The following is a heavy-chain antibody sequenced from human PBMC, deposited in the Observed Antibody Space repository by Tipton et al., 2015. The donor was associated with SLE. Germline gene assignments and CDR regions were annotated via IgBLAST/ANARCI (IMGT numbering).Heavy chain of an antibody. D-gene: IGHD3-22*01. CDR2: NYYSGST. CDR1: GGSISSGGYY. CDR3: ARHYFYDSSGPTDY. J-gene: IGHJ4*02. V-gene: IGHV4-31*02. Sequence: LRLSCTVSGGSISSGGYYWSWIRQHPGKGLEWIGYNYYSGSTYYNPSLKSRVTISVDTSKNQFSLKLSSVTAADTAVYYCARHYFYDSSGPTDYWGQGTLVTVSS.